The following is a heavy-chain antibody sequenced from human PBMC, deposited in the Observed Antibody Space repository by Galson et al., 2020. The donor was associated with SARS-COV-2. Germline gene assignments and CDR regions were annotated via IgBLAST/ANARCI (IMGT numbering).Heavy chain of an antibody. CDR1: GYPFTTYG. CDR2: IAPYNSYT. Sequence: GESLKISCKASGYPFTTYGISWVRQAPGQGLEWMGWIAPYNSYTDFAQNLQGRVTLTTETSTTTAYMELTSLRSDDTAVYYCARDGGFTGFDYWGQGTLVTVSS. CDR3: ARDGGFTGFDY. J-gene: IGHJ4*02. D-gene: IGHD3-16*01. V-gene: IGHV1-18*01.